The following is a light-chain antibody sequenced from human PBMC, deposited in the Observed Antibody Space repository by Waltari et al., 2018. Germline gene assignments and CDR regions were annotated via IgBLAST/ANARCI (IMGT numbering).Light chain of an antibody. J-gene: IGLJ2*01. V-gene: IGLV2-23*01. CDR3: CSYVGGTSYLL. CDR1: GSF. Sequence: QSALTQLASVSGSPGQSITISCTGGGSFVSWYQHHPGKAPKLMIYDDIRRPSGVSNRFSASKSDNTASLTISGLQADDEADYYCCSYVGGTSYLLIGGGTRLTVL. CDR2: DDI.